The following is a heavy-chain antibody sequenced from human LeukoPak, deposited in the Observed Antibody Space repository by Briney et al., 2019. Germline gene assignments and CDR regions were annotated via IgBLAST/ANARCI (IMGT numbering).Heavy chain of an antibody. V-gene: IGHV1-2*02. CDR2: INPNSGGT. CDR1: GYTFTGYY. J-gene: IGHJ4*02. D-gene: IGHD3-22*01. Sequence: RASVKVSCKASGYTFTGYYMHWVRQAPGQGLEWMGWINPNSGGTNYAQKFQGRVTMTRDTSISTAYMGLSRLRSDDTAVYYCARALATYYHDSSGLIPYFDYWGQGTLVTVSS. CDR3: ARALATYYHDSSGLIPYFDY.